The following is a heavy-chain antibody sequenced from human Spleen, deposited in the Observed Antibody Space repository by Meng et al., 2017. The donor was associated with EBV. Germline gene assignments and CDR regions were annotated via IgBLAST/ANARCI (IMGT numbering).Heavy chain of an antibody. Sequence: QVQVVQLGAGVEKPGSSVKVSCKTSGGTFRSDAVSWVRQAPGQGLEWMGGLIPMSDAPHYAQKFQDRVRITADESTSTHYMDLSGLRSEDTAVYYCASESGRGFTPDYWGQGTLVTVSS. CDR3: ASESGRGFTPDY. CDR1: GGTFRSDA. J-gene: IGHJ4*02. CDR2: LIPMSDAP. D-gene: IGHD3-10*01. V-gene: IGHV1-69*01.